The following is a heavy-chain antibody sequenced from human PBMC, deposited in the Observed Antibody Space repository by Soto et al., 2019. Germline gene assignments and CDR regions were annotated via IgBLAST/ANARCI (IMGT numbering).Heavy chain of an antibody. CDR3: ARDTDYYDSSGYYYGSGSQTPDAFDI. Sequence: GAPVKGSCQASGYTLSRYCINWGRQGPGQRAEREGWVSAYNGNTNYAQKLQGRVTMTTDTSTSTAYMELRSLRSDDTAVYYCARDTDYYDSSGYYYGSGSQTPDAFDIWGQGTMVTVSS. J-gene: IGHJ3*02. CDR2: VSAYNGNT. CDR1: GYTLSRYC. D-gene: IGHD3-22*01. V-gene: IGHV1-18*01.